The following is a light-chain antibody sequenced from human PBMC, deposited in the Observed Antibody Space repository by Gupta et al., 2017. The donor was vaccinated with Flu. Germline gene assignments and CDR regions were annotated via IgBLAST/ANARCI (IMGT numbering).Light chain of an antibody. CDR2: VAS. CDR3: QQYSSYPLA. CDR1: QSISSW. J-gene: IGKJ4*01. V-gene: IGKV1-5*03. Sequence: PSTLSASVGDRVTITCRASQSISSWLAWYQQKPGKAPKVLIQVASSLESGVPSRFSGSGYGTEFTLTISSLQPDDFATYFCQQYSSYPLAFGGGTKVEI.